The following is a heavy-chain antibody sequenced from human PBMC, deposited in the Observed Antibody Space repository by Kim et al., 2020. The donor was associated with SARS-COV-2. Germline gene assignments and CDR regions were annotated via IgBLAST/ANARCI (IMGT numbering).Heavy chain of an antibody. V-gene: IGHV4-39*01. J-gene: IGHJ4*02. Sequence: YYNPSLKSRVTISVDTSKNQFSLKLSSVTAADTAVYYCATAIYGDFHFDYWGQGTLVTVSS. CDR3: ATAIYGDFHFDY. D-gene: IGHD4-17*01.